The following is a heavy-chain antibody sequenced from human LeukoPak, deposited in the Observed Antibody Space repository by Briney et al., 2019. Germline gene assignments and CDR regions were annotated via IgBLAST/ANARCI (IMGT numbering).Heavy chain of an antibody. CDR1: GYTFTSYY. D-gene: IGHD2-15*01. Sequence: ASVKVSCKASGYTFTSYYMHRVRQAPGQGLEWMGIINPSGGSTSYAQKFQGRVTMTRDMSTSTVYMELSSLRSEDTAVYYCARIYCSGGSCYHSRGIFDIWGQGTMVTVSS. J-gene: IGHJ3*02. CDR3: ARIYCSGGSCYHSRGIFDI. V-gene: IGHV1-46*01. CDR2: INPSGGST.